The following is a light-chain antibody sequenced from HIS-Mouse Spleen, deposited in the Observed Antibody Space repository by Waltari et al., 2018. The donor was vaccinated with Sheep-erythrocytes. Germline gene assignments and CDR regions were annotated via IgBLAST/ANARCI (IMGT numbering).Light chain of an antibody. Sequence: QSALTQPASVSGSPGQSITISGTGTSSDVGVYNHVSWYQQHPGKPRKLMIYEVSNRPSGVSNRFSGSKSGNTASLTISGLQAEDEADYYCSSYTSSSTWVLGGGTKLTVL. CDR3: SSYTSSSTWV. J-gene: IGLJ3*02. V-gene: IGLV2-14*01. CDR2: EVS. CDR1: SSDVGVYNH.